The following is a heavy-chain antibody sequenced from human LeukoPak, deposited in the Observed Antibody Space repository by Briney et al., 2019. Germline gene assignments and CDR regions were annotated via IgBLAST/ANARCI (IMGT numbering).Heavy chain of an antibody. J-gene: IGHJ4*02. CDR1: GFIFSSYS. D-gene: IGHD1-7*01. Sequence: GGSLRLSCAASGFIFSSYSMNWVRQAPGKGLEWVSSISSSGTYIYYADSVQGRFTISRDNAKNSLYLQMNSLRAEDTAVYYCARGNGNYRYYFDYWGQGTLVTVSS. V-gene: IGHV3-21*01. CDR3: ARGNGNYRYYFDY. CDR2: ISSSGTYI.